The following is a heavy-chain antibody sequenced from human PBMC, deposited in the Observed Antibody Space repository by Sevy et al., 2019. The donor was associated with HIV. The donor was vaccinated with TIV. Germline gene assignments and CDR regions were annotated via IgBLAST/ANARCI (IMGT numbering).Heavy chain of an antibody. CDR2: ISGSGTRT. CDR1: GFSFDSYG. CDR3: AKEGGGHYDPVEIAYYFYYYNMDV. D-gene: IGHD3-22*01. Sequence: GGSLRLSCAVSGFSFDSYGMTWVRQAPGKGLEWVSAISGSGTRTYYADSVKGRFIISRDNSKNTLDLQMNSLRAEDTAIYYWAKEGGGHYDPVEIAYYFYYYNMDVWGKGTTVTVSS. J-gene: IGHJ6*03. V-gene: IGHV3-23*01.